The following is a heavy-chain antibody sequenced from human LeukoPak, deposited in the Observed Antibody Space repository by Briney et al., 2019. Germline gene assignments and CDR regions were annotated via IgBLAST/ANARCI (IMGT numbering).Heavy chain of an antibody. CDR3: ARGRGIAVLFDY. V-gene: IGHV1-69*05. CDR1: GGTFISYA. J-gene: IGHJ4*02. CDR2: IIPIFGTA. D-gene: IGHD6-19*01. Sequence: GASVKVSCKASGGTFISYAISWVRQAPGQGLEWMGGIIPIFGTANYAQKFQGRVTITTDESTSTAYMELSSLRSEDTAVYYCARGRGIAVLFDYWGQGTLVTVSS.